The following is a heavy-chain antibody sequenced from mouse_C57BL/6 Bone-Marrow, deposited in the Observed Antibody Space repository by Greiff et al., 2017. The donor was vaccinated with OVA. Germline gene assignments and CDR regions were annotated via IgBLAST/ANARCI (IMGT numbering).Heavy chain of an antibody. CDR1: GYSFTGYY. V-gene: IGHV1-42*01. CDR2: INPSTGGT. J-gene: IGHJ3*01. Sequence: VQLQQSGPELVKPGASVKISCKASGYSFTGYYMNWVKQSPEKSLEWIGEINPSTGGTTYNQKFKAKATLTVDKSSSTAYMQLKSLTSEDSAVYYCAGSVPVRRGFAYWGQGTLVTVSA. CDR3: AGSVPVRRGFAY. D-gene: IGHD2-14*01.